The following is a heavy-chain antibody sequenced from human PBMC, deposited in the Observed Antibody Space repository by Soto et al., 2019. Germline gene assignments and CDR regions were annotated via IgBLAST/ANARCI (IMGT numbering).Heavy chain of an antibody. J-gene: IGHJ4*02. CDR3: AKDRGFTILGVVIIHTLFDY. Sequence: GGSLRLSCAASGFTFSSYAMSWVRQAPGKGLEWVSAISGSGGSTYYADSVKGRFTISRDNSKNTLYLQMNSLRAEDTAVYYCAKDRGFTILGVVIIHTLFDYWGQGTLVTVSS. V-gene: IGHV3-23*01. CDR2: ISGSGGST. CDR1: GFTFSSYA. D-gene: IGHD3-3*01.